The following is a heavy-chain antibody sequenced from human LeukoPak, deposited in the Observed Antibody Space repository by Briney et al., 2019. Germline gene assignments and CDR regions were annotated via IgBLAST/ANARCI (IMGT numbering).Heavy chain of an antibody. D-gene: IGHD1-26*01. V-gene: IGHV4-34*01. CDR3: AREVMVGATKAGSVY. CDR1: GGSFSGYY. CDR2: INHSGST. J-gene: IGHJ4*02. Sequence: SETLSLTCAVYGGSFSGYYWSWIRQPPGKGLEWIGEINHSGSTNYNPSLKSRVTISVDTSKNQFSLKLSSVTAADTAVYYCAREVMVGATKAGSVYWGQGTLVTVSS.